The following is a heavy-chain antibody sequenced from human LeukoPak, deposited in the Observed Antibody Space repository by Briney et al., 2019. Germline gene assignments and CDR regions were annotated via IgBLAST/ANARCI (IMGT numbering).Heavy chain of an antibody. CDR1: GFIFSPYW. D-gene: IGHD4-17*01. CDR3: AREVSGDYADYFDY. CDR2: ISSSGSTI. V-gene: IGHV3-11*01. Sequence: GGSLRLSCAASGFIFSPYWVTWVRQAPGMGLEWVSYISSSGSTIYYADSVKGRFTISRDNAKNSLYLQMNSLRAEDTAVYYCAREVSGDYADYFDYWGQGTLVTVSS. J-gene: IGHJ4*02.